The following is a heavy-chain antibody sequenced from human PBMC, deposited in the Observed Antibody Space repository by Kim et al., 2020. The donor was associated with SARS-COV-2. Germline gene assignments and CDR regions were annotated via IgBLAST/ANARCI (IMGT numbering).Heavy chain of an antibody. V-gene: IGHV3-11*04. J-gene: IGHJ5*02. Sequence: IYYADSVKGRFTISRDNAKNSLYLQVNSLRAEDTAVYYCACWGFWELFGSWGQGTLVTVSS. CDR2: I. CDR3: ACWGFWELFGS. D-gene: IGHD3-10*01.